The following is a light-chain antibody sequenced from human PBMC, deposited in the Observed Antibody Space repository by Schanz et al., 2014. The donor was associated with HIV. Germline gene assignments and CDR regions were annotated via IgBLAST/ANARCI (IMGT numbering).Light chain of an antibody. CDR2: DVG. Sequence: QSALTQPRSVSGSPGQSITISCTGTSSDIGAFNFVSWYQHHPGKAPKVIIYDVGKRPSGVPDRFSGSKSGNAASLTISGLQAEDEADYYCAVWDDSLKGVVFGGGTKLTVL. CDR1: SSDIGAFNF. CDR3: AVWDDSLKGVV. J-gene: IGLJ2*01. V-gene: IGLV2-11*01.